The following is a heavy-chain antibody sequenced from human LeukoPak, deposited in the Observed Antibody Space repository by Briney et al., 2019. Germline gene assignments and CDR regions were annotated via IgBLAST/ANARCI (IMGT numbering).Heavy chain of an antibody. Sequence: GASAKVSCKASGYTFISYGITWVRQAPGQGLEWLGWISAYNGNIDYAQKLQGRVTLTTDTSTSTAYMEVRSLRSDDTAVYYCASMSGYYPSYYFDYWGQGILVTVSS. V-gene: IGHV1-18*01. D-gene: IGHD3-3*01. CDR1: GYTFISYG. CDR2: ISAYNGNI. CDR3: ASMSGYYPSYYFDY. J-gene: IGHJ4*02.